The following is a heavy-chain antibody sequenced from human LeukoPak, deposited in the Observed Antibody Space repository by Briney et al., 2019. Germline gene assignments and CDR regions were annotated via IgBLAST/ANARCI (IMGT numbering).Heavy chain of an antibody. D-gene: IGHD2-2*01. CDR2: INPNSGGT. CDR1: GYTFTGYF. V-gene: IGHV1-2*02. CDR3: ASSIVYCSSTSCYFN. J-gene: IGHJ4*02. Sequence: ASVKVSCKASGYTFTGYFMHWVGQAPGQGLEWMGWINPNSGGTNYAQKFQGRVTMTRDMSISTAYMELSGLRSDDTAVYYCASSIVYCSSTSCYFNWGQGTLVTVSS.